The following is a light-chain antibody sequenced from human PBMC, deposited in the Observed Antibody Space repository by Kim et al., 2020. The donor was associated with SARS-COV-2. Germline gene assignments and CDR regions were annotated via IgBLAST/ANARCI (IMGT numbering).Light chain of an antibody. J-gene: IGKJ4*01. V-gene: IGKV3-20*01. CDR3: QQYGSSLLT. CDR2: GAS. CDR1: QSVSRGY. Sequence: LSPGERGTLSCRASQSVSRGYLAWYQQKPGQAPRLLIYGASSRATGSPDRFSGSGSGTDFTLTISRLEPEDFAVYYCQQYGSSLLTFGGGTKVEI.